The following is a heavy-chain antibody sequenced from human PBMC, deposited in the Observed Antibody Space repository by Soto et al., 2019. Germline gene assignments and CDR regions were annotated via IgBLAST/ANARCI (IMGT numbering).Heavy chain of an antibody. CDR2: IVVGSGNT. CDR3: AAGADTVTAGYYGMEV. Sequence: SVKVSCKASGFTFTSSAVQWVRQARGQRLEWIGWIVVGSGNTNYAQKFQERVTITRDMSTSTAYMELSSLRSEDTAVYYCAAGADTVTAGYYGMEVLGQGTTDNVSS. CDR1: GFTFTSSA. J-gene: IGHJ6*01. V-gene: IGHV1-58*01. D-gene: IGHD4-17*01.